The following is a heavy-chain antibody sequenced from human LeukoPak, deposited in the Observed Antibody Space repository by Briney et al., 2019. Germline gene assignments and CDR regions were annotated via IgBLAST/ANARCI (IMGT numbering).Heavy chain of an antibody. CDR2: IYYSGST. CDR3: ARDGYYGSGSYSVYYFDY. Sequence: PSETLSLTCTVSGGSVSSGSYYRSGIRQPPGKGLEWIGYIYYSGSTNYNPSLKSRVTISVDTSKNQFSLKLSSVTAADTAVYYCARDGYYGSGSYSVYYFDYWGHGPLVTVSS. CDR1: GGSVSSGSYY. V-gene: IGHV4-61*01. J-gene: IGHJ4*01. D-gene: IGHD3-10*01.